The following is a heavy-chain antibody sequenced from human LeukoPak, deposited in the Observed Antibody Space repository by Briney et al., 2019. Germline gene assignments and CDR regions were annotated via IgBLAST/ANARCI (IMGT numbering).Heavy chain of an antibody. CDR2: INPNSGGT. CDR3: ATTYSGYANFDY. D-gene: IGHD5-12*01. V-gene: IGHV1-2*02. CDR1: GYTFTGYY. J-gene: IGHJ4*02. Sequence: ASVKVSCKASGYTFTGYYMHWVRQAPGQGLEWMGWINPNSGGTNYAQKFRGRVTMTRDTSISTAYMELSRLRSDDTAVYYCATTYSGYANFDYWGQGTLVTVSS.